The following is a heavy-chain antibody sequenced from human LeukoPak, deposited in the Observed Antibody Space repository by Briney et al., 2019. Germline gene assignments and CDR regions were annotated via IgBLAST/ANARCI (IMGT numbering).Heavy chain of an antibody. CDR2: ISYDGSNK. J-gene: IGHJ6*03. CDR1: GFTFSRYG. Sequence: TGGSLRLSCAASGFTFSRYGMHWVRQAPGKGLEWVTAISYDGSNKYYADSVKGRFTISRDNSKNTLYVQMNSLRAEDTVVYYCAKGGCSRGYYSYYYMDVWGKGTTVTVSS. D-gene: IGHD6-13*01. V-gene: IGHV3-30*04. CDR3: AKGGCSRGYYSYYYMDV.